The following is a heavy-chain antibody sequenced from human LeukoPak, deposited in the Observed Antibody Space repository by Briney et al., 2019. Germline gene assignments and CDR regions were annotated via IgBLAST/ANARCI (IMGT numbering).Heavy chain of an antibody. CDR1: GGSISSYY. CDR2: IYYSWST. D-gene: IGHD1-1*01. Sequence: PSETLSLTCTVSGGSISSYYWSWIRQPPGKGLEWIGYIYYSWSTNYNPSLKSRVTISVDTYKNQFSLKLSSVTAGERAVYYCESLRYNQEVDYWGQGTLVNVSS. V-gene: IGHV4-59*01. J-gene: IGHJ4*02. CDR3: ESLRYNQEVDY.